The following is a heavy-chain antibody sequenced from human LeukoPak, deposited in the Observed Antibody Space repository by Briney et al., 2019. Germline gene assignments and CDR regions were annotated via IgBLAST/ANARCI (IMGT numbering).Heavy chain of an antibody. Sequence: GGSLRLSCAASGFTFSSYGMHWVRPAPGKGLEWVAVISYDGSNKYYADSVKGRFTISRDNSKNTLYLQMNSLRAEDTAVYYCAKGGWCLDPWGQGTLVTVSS. CDR1: GFTFSSYG. CDR3: AKGGWCLDP. V-gene: IGHV3-30*18. D-gene: IGHD2-8*01. J-gene: IGHJ5*02. CDR2: ISYDGSNK.